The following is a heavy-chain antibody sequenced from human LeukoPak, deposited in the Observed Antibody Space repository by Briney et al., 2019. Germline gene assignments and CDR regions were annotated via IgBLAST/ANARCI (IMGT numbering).Heavy chain of an antibody. V-gene: IGHV3-74*01. D-gene: IGHD1-26*01. J-gene: IGHJ6*03. CDR1: GFTLSSNW. Sequence: GGSLRLSCASSGFTLSSNWMHWVRQAPGKGLVWVSRTYSDGSRTNYADSVKGRFTISRDNSKNTLYLQMNSLRAEDTAVYYCARDGATKVRNYAYPHYHYMDVWGKGTTVTVSS. CDR3: ARDGATKVRNYAYPHYHYMDV. CDR2: TYSDGSRT.